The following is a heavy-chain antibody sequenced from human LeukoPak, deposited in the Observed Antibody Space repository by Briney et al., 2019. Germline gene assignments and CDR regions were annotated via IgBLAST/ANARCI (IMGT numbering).Heavy chain of an antibody. CDR3: ASGVMDFDRSGYYGDAFDI. CDR2: INPNSGGT. D-gene: IGHD3-22*01. CDR1: GYTFTDYY. V-gene: IGHV1-2*02. Sequence: ASVKVSCKASGYTFTDYYIHWVRQAPGQGLEWMGWINPNSGGTNYAQKFRGRVTMTRDASISTAYMELSRLRSDDTAGYFCASGVMDFDRSGYYGDAFDIWGQGTMVTVSS. J-gene: IGHJ3*02.